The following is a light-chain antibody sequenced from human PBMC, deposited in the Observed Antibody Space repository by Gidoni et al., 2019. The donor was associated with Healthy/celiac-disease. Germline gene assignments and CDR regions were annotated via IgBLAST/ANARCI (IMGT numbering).Light chain of an antibody. CDR2: WAS. CDR1: QSVLYSSNNKNY. V-gene: IGKV4-1*01. Sequence: DIVMTQSPDSLAVSLGERATINCKSSQSVLYSSNNKNYLAWYQQKPGQPTKLLIYWASTRESGVPDRLSGSGSGTDFTLTIRSLQAEDVAVYYCQQYYSTPRTFGQGTKLEIK. J-gene: IGKJ2*01. CDR3: QQYYSTPRT.